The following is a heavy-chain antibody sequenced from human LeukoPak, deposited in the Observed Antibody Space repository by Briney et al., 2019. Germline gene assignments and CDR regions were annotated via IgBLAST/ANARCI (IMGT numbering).Heavy chain of an antibody. V-gene: IGHV4-59*01. J-gene: IGHJ4*02. Sequence: SETLSLTCTVSGGSISNYYWSWIRQPPGKGLEWIGYIYYSGSTNYNPSLKSRVTISVDTSKNQFSLKLSSVTAADTAVYYCARGDYYDSSGYYYDFDYWGQGTLVTVSS. CDR1: GGSISNYY. D-gene: IGHD3-22*01. CDR2: IYYSGST. CDR3: ARGDYYDSSGYYYDFDY.